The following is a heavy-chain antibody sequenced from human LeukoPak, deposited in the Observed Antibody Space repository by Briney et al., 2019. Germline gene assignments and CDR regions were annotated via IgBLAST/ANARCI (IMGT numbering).Heavy chain of an antibody. Sequence: ASVKVSCKTSGGTFNNSAISWVRQAPGQGLEWLGGIMPLFGTAGYAQKFQGRVTITKDESTRTVYFELTSLTSDDTAVYYCARDVHGDYGSGWFDPWGQGTLVSVSS. V-gene: IGHV1-69*05. D-gene: IGHD4-17*01. J-gene: IGHJ5*02. CDR2: IMPLFGTA. CDR1: GGTFNNSA. CDR3: ARDVHGDYGSGWFDP.